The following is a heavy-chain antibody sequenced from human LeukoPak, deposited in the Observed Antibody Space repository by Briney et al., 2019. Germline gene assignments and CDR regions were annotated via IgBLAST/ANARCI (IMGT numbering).Heavy chain of an antibody. CDR2: ISSSSSYI. CDR1: GFTFSSYS. V-gene: IGHV3-21*01. Sequence: TGGSLRLSCAASGFTFSSYSMNWVRQAPGKGLEWVSSISSSSSYIYYADSVKGRFTISRDNAKNSLYLQMNSLRAEDTAVYYCARGDYYYYYMDVWGKGTTVTISS. J-gene: IGHJ6*03. CDR3: ARGDYYYYYMDV.